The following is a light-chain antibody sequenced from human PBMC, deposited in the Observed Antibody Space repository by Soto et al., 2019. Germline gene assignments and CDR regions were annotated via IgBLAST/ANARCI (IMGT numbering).Light chain of an antibody. CDR3: CSYAGSYTFV. CDR2: DVS. CDR1: SSDVGVYNY. J-gene: IGLJ1*01. Sequence: QSVLTQPRSVSGSPGQSVTISCTGTSSDVGVYNYVSWYQQYPGKAPKIMIYDVSKRPSGVPXXXXXXXXXXXASLTISGLQAEDEADYYCCSYAGSYTFVFGIGTKVTVL. V-gene: IGLV2-11*01.